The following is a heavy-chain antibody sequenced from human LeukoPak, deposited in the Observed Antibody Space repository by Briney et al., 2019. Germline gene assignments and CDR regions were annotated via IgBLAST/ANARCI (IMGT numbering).Heavy chain of an antibody. J-gene: IGHJ4*02. D-gene: IGHD3/OR15-3a*01. CDR3: AKDRTGYYDTSPDFDY. CDR1: RFTFSSYA. CDR2: ISGSGITT. V-gene: IGHV3-23*01. Sequence: GGSLRLSCAASRFTFSSYAMNWVRRAPGKGLEWVSVISGSGITTYYADSVKGRFTISRDNSKNTLYLQMDSLRAEDTAVYYCAKDRTGYYDTSPDFDYWGQGTLVTVSS.